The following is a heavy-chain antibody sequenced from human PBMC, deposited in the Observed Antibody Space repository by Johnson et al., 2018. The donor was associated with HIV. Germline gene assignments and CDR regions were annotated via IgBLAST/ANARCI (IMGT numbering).Heavy chain of an antibody. D-gene: IGHD6-19*01. Sequence: VESGGGVVQPGRSLRLSCAASGFTFSSYAMHWVRQAPGKGLEWVAVISYDGSNKYYADSVKGRFTISRDNSKNSLYLQMNSLRAGDTAIYYCARGGSSGWSGFLAFDIWGQGTMVTVSS. V-gene: IGHV3-30*14. CDR1: GFTFSSYA. J-gene: IGHJ3*02. CDR3: ARGGSSGWSGFLAFDI. CDR2: ISYDGSNK.